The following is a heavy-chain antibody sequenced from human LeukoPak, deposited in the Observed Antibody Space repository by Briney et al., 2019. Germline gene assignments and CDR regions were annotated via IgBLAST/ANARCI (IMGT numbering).Heavy chain of an antibody. CDR2: INHSGST. CDR1: GGSFSGYY. Sequence: KPSETLSLTCAVYGGSFSGYYWSWIRQPPGKGLGWIGEINHSGSTNYNPSHKSRVTISVDTSKNQFSLKLSSVTAADTAVYYCARGPYGSGSYQLYYGMDVWGKGTTVTVSS. D-gene: IGHD3-10*01. V-gene: IGHV4-34*01. J-gene: IGHJ6*04. CDR3: ARGPYGSGSYQLYYGMDV.